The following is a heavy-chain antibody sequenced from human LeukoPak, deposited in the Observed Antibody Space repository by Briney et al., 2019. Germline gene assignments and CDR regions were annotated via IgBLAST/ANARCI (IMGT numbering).Heavy chain of an antibody. CDR1: GFTFSSYE. V-gene: IGHV3-48*03. J-gene: IGHJ6*02. CDR3: ARDRTMVATLDYYYYGMDV. Sequence: GGSLRLSCAASGFTFSSYEMNWVRQAPGKGLEWVSYISSSGSTIYYADSVKGRFTISRDNAKNSLYLQMNSLRAEDTAVYYCARDRTMVATLDYYYYGMDVWGQGTTVTVSS. D-gene: IGHD5-12*01. CDR2: ISSSGSTI.